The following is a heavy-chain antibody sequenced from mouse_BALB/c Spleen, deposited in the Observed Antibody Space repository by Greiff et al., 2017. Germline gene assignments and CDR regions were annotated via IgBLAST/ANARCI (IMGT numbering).Heavy chain of an antibody. V-gene: IGHV3-2*02. J-gene: IGHJ4*01. CDR3: ARRGNYGYAMDY. D-gene: IGHD2-1*01. CDR1: GYSITSDYA. CDR2: ISYSGST. Sequence: VQLKESGPGLVKPSQSLSLTCTVTGYSITSDYAWNWIRQFPGNKLEWMGYISYSGSTSYNPSLKSRISITRDTSKNQFFLQLNSVTTEDTATYYCARRGNYGYAMDYWGQGTSVTVSS.